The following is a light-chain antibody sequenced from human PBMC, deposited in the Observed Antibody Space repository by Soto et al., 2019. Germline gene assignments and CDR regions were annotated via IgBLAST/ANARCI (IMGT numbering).Light chain of an antibody. V-gene: IGKV3-15*01. CDR2: GAS. Sequence: EVVMTQSPATLSVSPWERVALSCRASQIISINLSCIQQKPGQGPMLLMIGASTRATGGPDRCSSSRSGTEFTLPINSLQSDDFATYYCQQYDKSPPLTFGRGTKVDIK. CDR1: QIISIN. CDR3: QQYDKSPPLT. J-gene: IGKJ1*01.